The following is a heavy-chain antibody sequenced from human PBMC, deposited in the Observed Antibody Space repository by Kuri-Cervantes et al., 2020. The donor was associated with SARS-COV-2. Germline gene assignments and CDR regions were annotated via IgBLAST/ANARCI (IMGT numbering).Heavy chain of an antibody. CDR3: ARLSIAVAGIPFDY. V-gene: IGHV1-24*01. CDR2: FDPEDGET. D-gene: IGHD6-19*01. J-gene: IGHJ4*02. Sequence: ASVKVSCKVSGYTLTELSMHWVRQAPGKGLEWMGGFDPEDGETIYAQKFQGRVTMTEDTSTDTAYMELSRLRSDDTAVYYCARLSIAVAGIPFDYWGQGTLVTVSS. CDR1: GYTLTELS.